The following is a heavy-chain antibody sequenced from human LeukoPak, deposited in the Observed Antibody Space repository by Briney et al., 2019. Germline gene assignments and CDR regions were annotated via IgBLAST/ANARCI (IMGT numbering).Heavy chain of an antibody. J-gene: IGHJ3*02. Sequence: GGSLRLSCAASRFTFHDYGMSWVRQAPGKGLEWVSGINWNGGSTGYADSVKGRFTISRDNAKNSLYLQMNSLRAEDTALYYCASHCSGGSCSDDAFDIWGQGTMVTVSS. CDR2: INWNGGST. V-gene: IGHV3-20*04. D-gene: IGHD2-15*01. CDR3: ASHCSGGSCSDDAFDI. CDR1: RFTFHDYG.